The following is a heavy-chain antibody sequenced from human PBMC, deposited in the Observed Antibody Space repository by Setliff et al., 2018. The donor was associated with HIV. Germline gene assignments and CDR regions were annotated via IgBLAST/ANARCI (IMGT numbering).Heavy chain of an antibody. V-gene: IGHV4-4*09. CDR1: GGSISSYY. CDR3: ARAYFGSGIYY. J-gene: IGHJ4*02. CDR2: IYSSGST. D-gene: IGHD3-10*01. Sequence: SETLSLTGTVSGGSISSYYWSWIRQPPGKGLEWLGHIYSSGSTNYNPSLKSRVTISVDTSKNQFPLKLYSVTAAATAVYYCARAYFGSGIYYWGQGTLVTVSS.